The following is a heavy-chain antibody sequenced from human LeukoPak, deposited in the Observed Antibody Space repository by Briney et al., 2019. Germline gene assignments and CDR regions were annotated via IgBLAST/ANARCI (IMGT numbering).Heavy chain of an antibody. CDR2: IYYSGST. J-gene: IGHJ3*02. CDR1: GGSISSGDYY. CDR3: ARSLRIVVVTLAFDI. D-gene: IGHD2-21*02. Sequence: SETLSLTCTVSGGSISSGDYYWSWIRQPPGKGLEWIGYIYYSGSTYYNPSLKSRVTISVDTSKNQFSLKLSSVTAADTAVYYCARSLRIVVVTLAFDIWGKGTMVTVSS. V-gene: IGHV4-30-4*08.